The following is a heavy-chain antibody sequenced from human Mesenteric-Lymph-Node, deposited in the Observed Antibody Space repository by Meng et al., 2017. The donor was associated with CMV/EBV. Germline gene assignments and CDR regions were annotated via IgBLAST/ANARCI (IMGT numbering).Heavy chain of an antibody. J-gene: IGHJ4*02. CDR1: GFTFSSYW. CDR2: INSDGSST. CDR3: AGDPRFLDFFDY. D-gene: IGHD3-3*01. Sequence: SCAASGFTFSSYWMHWVRQAPGKGLVWVSRINSDGSSTSYADSVKGRFTISRDNAKNTLYLQMNSLRAEDTAVYYCAGDPRFLDFFDYWGQGTLVTVSS. V-gene: IGHV3-74*01.